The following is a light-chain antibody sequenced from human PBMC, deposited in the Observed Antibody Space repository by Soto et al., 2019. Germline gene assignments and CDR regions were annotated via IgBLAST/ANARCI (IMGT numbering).Light chain of an antibody. CDR2: DVS. CDR3: CSYAGSYPYV. V-gene: IGLV2-11*01. J-gene: IGLJ1*01. CDR1: SSDVGGYTY. Sequence: QSALTQPRSVSGSPGQSVTISCTGTSSDVGGYTYVSWYQQHPDKAPKLMIYDVSKRPSGVPDRFSGSKSGNTASLTISGLQAEDEADYYCCSYAGSYPYVFGTGTKLTVL.